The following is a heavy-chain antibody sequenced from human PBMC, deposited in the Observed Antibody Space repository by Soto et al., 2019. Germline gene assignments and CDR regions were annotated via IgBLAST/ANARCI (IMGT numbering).Heavy chain of an antibody. CDR1: GYNFIGQY. V-gene: IGHV1-46*01. CDR2: INHSGDTT. CDR3: ARLLGAHNPLSFWLGYFDY. J-gene: IGHJ4*02. D-gene: IGHD3-3*01. Sequence: HLVQSGAEVKKPGASVKISCKAFGYNFIGQYIHWVRQAPGQGLEWMGIINHSGDTTTYAQKFQGRVVMTRDASTNSVYVELSSLTSEDMAIYFCARLLGAHNPLSFWLGYFDYCGQGTLVTVSP.